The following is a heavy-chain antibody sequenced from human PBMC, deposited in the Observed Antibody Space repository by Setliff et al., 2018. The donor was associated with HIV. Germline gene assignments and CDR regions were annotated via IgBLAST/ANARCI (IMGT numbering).Heavy chain of an antibody. V-gene: IGHV4-31*03. D-gene: IGHD2-2*01. CDR1: GVFIDNTDYY. CDR2: IYYKRNT. Sequence: SETLSLTCTVTGVFIDNTDYYWSWLRQHPGKGLEWIGYIYYKRNTYYNPSLKSRVSVSLDTSKNQFSLQLSSVTAADTAVYYCAREAPADSSSTSYYFDYWGQGTLVTVSS. J-gene: IGHJ4*02. CDR3: AREAPADSSSTSYYFDY.